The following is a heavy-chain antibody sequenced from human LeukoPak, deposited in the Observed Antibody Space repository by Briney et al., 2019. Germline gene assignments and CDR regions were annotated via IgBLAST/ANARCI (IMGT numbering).Heavy chain of an antibody. CDR1: NYTFTNYG. CDR2: IIPIFGTA. V-gene: IGHV1-69*06. Sequence: SVKVSCKASNYTFTNYGISWVRQAPGQGLEWMGGIIPIFGTANYAQKFQGRVTITADKSTSTAYMELSSLRSEDTAVYYCARDLDTAMATYTFDYWGQGTLVTVSS. CDR3: ARDLDTAMATYTFDY. D-gene: IGHD5-18*01. J-gene: IGHJ4*02.